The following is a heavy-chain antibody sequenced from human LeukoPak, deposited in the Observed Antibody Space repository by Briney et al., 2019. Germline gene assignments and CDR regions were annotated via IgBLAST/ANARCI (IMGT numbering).Heavy chain of an antibody. V-gene: IGHV3-23*01. CDR3: AGGPGFLIDC. CDR2: ISGSGGST. CDR1: GFTFSSYA. D-gene: IGHD3-3*01. J-gene: IGHJ4*01. Sequence: PGGSLRLSCAASGFTFSSYAMSWVRQAPGKGLEWVSAISGSGGSTYYPDSVKGRFTISRDNANNLVFLQMNSLRIEDTAVYYCAGGPGFLIDCWGHGTLVTVSS.